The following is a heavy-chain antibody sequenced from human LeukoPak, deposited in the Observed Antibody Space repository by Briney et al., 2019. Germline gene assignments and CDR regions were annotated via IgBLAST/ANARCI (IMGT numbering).Heavy chain of an antibody. Sequence: GGSLRLSCSTSGFTFSNHFMHWVRQAPGKGLEYVSSIDINGGTTFYADSVKGRFTISRDNPKNALYLQLSSLRLEDTALYYCVKDLSGTWSFDYWGQGTLVTVSS. D-gene: IGHD1-26*01. CDR1: GFTFSNHF. J-gene: IGHJ4*02. CDR2: IDINGGTT. CDR3: VKDLSGTWSFDY. V-gene: IGHV3-64D*06.